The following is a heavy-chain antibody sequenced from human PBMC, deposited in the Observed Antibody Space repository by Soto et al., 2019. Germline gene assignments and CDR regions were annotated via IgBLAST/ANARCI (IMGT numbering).Heavy chain of an antibody. CDR2: TLYSGRT. Sequence: PSETLSLTCAVSGASISSGLWTWVRQPPGKGLEWIGETLYSGRTNYNSSLNSRVTISIDKSKKQFSLNLSSVTAADTAVYYCSSRVTDAPTWGQGTLVTVSS. D-gene: IGHD3-10*01. CDR3: SSRVTDAPT. V-gene: IGHV4-4*02. CDR1: GASISSGL. J-gene: IGHJ5*02.